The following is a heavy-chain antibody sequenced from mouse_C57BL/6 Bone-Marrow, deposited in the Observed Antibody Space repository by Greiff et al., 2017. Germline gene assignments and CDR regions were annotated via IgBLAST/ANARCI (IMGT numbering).Heavy chain of an antibody. V-gene: IGHV1-69*01. CDR2: IDPSDSYT. D-gene: IGHD2-1*01. CDR1: GYTFTSYW. J-gene: IGHJ4*01. CDR3: ALYPYAMDY. Sequence: QVQLQQSGAELVMPGASVKLSCKASGYTFTSYWMHWVKQRPGQGLEWIGEIDPSDSYTKYNQKFTGKSTLTVDKSSSTAYMQLSSLTSEDSAVYYCALYPYAMDYWGQGTSVTVSS.